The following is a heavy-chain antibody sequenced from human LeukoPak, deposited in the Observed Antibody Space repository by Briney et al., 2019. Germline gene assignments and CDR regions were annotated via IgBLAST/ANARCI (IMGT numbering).Heavy chain of an antibody. CDR3: AAEPFLGAYYFDS. D-gene: IGHD3-16*01. V-gene: IGHV1-18*01. Sequence: GASVKVSCKASGYTFTSYGISWVRQAPGQGLEWMGRIDPADGEVIYAEAFQGRLTMSADASIDTGYLDLSSLTYVDTAVYYCAAEPFLGAYYFDSWGQGTLVTVSS. CDR2: IDPADGEV. J-gene: IGHJ4*02. CDR1: GYTFTSYG.